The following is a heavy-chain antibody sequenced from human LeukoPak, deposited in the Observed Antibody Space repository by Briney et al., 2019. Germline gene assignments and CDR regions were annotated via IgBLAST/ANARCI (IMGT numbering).Heavy chain of an antibody. V-gene: IGHV4-59*08. CDR3: ARLPPLGSPRDY. J-gene: IGHJ4*02. CDR2: IYYSGST. CDR1: GGSISSYY. Sequence: PSETLSLTCTVSGGSISSYYWSWIRQPPGKGLEWIGYIYYSGSTHYNSSLKSRVTISVDTSKNQLSLRLSSVTAADTAVYYCARLPPLGSPRDYWGQGTLVTVSS.